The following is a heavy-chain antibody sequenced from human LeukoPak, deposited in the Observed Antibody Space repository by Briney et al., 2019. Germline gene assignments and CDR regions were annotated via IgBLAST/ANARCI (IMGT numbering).Heavy chain of an antibody. J-gene: IGHJ6*02. CDR2: IRYDGSNK. V-gene: IGHV3-33*01. D-gene: IGHD4-17*01. CDR3: ARDHNKGGITVTTIDYYYGMDV. Sequence: GGSLRLSCAASGFTFSSYGMHWVRQAPGKGLEWVAIIRYDGSNKYYADSVKGRFTISRDNSKNTLYLQMNSLRAEDTAVYYCARDHNKGGITVTTIDYYYGMDVWGQGTTGTVSS. CDR1: GFTFSSYG.